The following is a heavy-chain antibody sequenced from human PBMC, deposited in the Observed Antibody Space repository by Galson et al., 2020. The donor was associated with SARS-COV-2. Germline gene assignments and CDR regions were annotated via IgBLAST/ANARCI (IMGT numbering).Heavy chain of an antibody. D-gene: IGHD3-22*01. CDR2: INSDGSSI. CDR1: GFTFSSYW. V-gene: IGHV3-74*01. J-gene: IGHJ3*02. CDR3: AKEYYYVSSGPLDAFDI. Sequence: GGSLRLSCAASGFTFSSYWKHWVRQAPGKGLVWVSRINSDGSSISYADSVKGRFTISRDNAKNTLTLQMNSLRAEDTAMYYCAKEYYYVSSGPLDAFDIWGQGAMVAVSS.